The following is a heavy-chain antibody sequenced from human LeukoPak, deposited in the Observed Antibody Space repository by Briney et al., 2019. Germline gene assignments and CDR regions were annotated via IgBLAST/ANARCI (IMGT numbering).Heavy chain of an antibody. CDR3: AREYRSSWYLNWFDP. CDR1: GYSISSGYY. V-gene: IGHV4-38-2*02. CDR2: IYNSGST. D-gene: IGHD6-13*01. Sequence: SETLSLTCTVSGYSISSGYYWGWIRQSPGKGLEWIGSIYNSGSTYYNPSLKSRVTISIDTSKNQFSLKLSSVTAADTAVYYCAREYRSSWYLNWFDPWGEGTLVTVSS. J-gene: IGHJ5*02.